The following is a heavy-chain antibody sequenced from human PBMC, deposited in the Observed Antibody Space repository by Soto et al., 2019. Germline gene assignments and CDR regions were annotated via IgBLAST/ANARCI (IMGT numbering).Heavy chain of an antibody. CDR1: GYTFGSYD. J-gene: IGHJ6*02. CDR2: MNPKSGYT. D-gene: IGHD2-21*01. V-gene: IGHV1-8*01. CDR3: ARAYRALDV. Sequence: GAAVKVSCKASGYTFGSYDINWALQATGQGLEWMGWMNPKSGYTGYAQKFQGRVTMTRDTSISTAYMEVSSLRSADTAIYSCARAYRALDVWG.